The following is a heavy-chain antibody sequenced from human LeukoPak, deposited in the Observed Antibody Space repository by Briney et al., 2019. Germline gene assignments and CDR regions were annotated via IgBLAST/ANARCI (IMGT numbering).Heavy chain of an antibody. CDR1: GYTFTSYG. CDR2: ISAYNGNT. CDR3: ARDRPVLPDDSSGYSLLIDY. D-gene: IGHD3-22*01. V-gene: IGHV1-18*01. Sequence: ASVKVSCKASGYTFTSYGISWVRQAPGQGLEWMGWISAYNGNTNYAQKLQGRVTMTTDTSTSTAYMELRSLRSDDTAVYYCARDRPVLPDDSSGYSLLIDYWGQGTLVTVSS. J-gene: IGHJ4*02.